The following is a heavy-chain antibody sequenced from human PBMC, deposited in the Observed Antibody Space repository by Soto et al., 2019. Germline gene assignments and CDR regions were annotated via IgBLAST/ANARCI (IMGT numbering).Heavy chain of an antibody. Sequence: SETLSLTCTVSGGSISSSSYYWGWIRQAPGKGLEWIGSIYYSGSTYYNPSLKSRVTISVDTSKNQFSLKLSSVTAADTAVYYCARQSYESAYYYYYMDVWGKGTTVTVSS. V-gene: IGHV4-39*01. CDR2: IYYSGST. CDR1: GGSISSSSYY. J-gene: IGHJ6*03. CDR3: ARQSYESAYYYYYMDV. D-gene: IGHD5-12*01.